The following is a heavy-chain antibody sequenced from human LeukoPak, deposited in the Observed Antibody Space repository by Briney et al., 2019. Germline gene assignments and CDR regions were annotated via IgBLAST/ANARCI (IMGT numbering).Heavy chain of an antibody. V-gene: IGHV1-2*06. D-gene: IGHD1-26*01. CDR3: AGGGRMAGATIYLWLDY. Sequence: ASVKASCKASGYTFTGYYMHWVRQAPGQGLEWMGRINPNSGGKNYAEKFQGRVTITRDTSISTAYMELSRLRSDDTAVYYCAGGGRMAGATIYLWLDYWGRGTLLSVSS. J-gene: IGHJ4*02. CDR2: INPNSGGK. CDR1: GYTFTGYY.